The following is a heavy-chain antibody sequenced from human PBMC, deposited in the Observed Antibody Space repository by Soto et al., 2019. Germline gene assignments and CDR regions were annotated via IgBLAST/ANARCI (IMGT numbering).Heavy chain of an antibody. V-gene: IGHV5-10-1*01. D-gene: IGHD6-13*01. CDR2: IDPSDSYT. J-gene: IGHJ4*02. CDR1: GYSFTSYW. Sequence: PVESVKISCNGSGYSFTSYWISWVRQMPGKGLEWMGRIDPSDSYTNYSPSFQGHVTISADKSISTAYLQWSSLKASDTAMYYCARRIAAAGCDDYWGQGTLVTVSS. CDR3: ARRIAAAGCDDY.